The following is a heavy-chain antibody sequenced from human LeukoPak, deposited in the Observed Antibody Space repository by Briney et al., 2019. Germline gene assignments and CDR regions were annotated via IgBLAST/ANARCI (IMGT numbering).Heavy chain of an antibody. CDR2: IYYSGST. CDR1: GGSISSYY. J-gene: IGHJ5*02. D-gene: IGHD2-21*02. Sequence: SETLSLTCTVSGGSISSYYWSWIRQPPWKGLEWIGYIYYSGSTNYNPSLKSRVTISVDTSKNQFSLKLSSVTAADTAVYYCARDAPRGAYCGGDCYSSWFDPWGQGTLVTVSS. CDR3: ARDAPRGAYCGGDCYSSWFDP. V-gene: IGHV4-59*01.